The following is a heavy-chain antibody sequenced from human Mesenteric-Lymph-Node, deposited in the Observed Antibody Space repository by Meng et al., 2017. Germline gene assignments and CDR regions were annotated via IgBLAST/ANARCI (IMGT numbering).Heavy chain of an antibody. V-gene: IGHV1-18*04. Sequence: ASVKVSCKASGYTFTSYYMHWVRQAPGQGLEWMGWISAYNGNTNYAQKLQGRVTMTTDTSTSTAYMELSRLRSDDTAVYYCARAGGLTYFDYWGQGTLVTVSS. CDR1: GYTFTSYY. CDR2: ISAYNGNT. J-gene: IGHJ4*02. D-gene: IGHD3-16*01. CDR3: ARAGGLTYFDY.